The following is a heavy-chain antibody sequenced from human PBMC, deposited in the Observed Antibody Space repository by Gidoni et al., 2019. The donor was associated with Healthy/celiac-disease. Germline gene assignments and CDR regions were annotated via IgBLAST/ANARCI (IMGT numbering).Heavy chain of an antibody. Sequence: QVTLRESGPALVKPTQTLTLTCTFSGFSLSTSGMCVSWIRQPPGKALEWLALIDWDDDKYYSTSLKTRLTISKDTSKNQVVLTMTNMDPVDTATYYCARTYRKYDFGSGYYDNYFDYWGQGTLVTVSS. J-gene: IGHJ4*02. CDR3: ARTYRKYDFGSGYYDNYFDY. D-gene: IGHD3-3*01. CDR2: IDWDDDK. V-gene: IGHV2-70*01. CDR1: GFSLSTSGMC.